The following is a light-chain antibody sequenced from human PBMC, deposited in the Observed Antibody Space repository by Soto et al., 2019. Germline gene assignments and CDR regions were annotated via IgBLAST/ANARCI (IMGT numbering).Light chain of an antibody. J-gene: IGKJ1*01. CDR1: QGISNW. CDR2: AAS. Sequence: DIQMTQSPSSLSASVGDRVTITCRASQGISNWLTSYQQKPGRVPKLLIYAASTLHSGVPSRFSGSGSGTDFTLTISSLQPEDVATYYCQKYNSAPWTFGQGTKVEIK. CDR3: QKYNSAPWT. V-gene: IGKV1-27*01.